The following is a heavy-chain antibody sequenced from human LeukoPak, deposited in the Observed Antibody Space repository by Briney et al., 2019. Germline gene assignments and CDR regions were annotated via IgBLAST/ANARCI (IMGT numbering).Heavy chain of an antibody. J-gene: IGHJ4*02. Sequence: ASVKVSCKASGYTFTGYYMHWVRQAPGQGLEWMGWINPNSGGTNYAQKFQGRVTMTRDTSISTAYMELSRLRSDDTAVYYCARDWLRQQLVGYWGQGTLVTVSS. CDR3: ARDWLRQQLVGY. D-gene: IGHD6-13*01. CDR1: GYTFTGYY. CDR2: INPNSGGT. V-gene: IGHV1-2*02.